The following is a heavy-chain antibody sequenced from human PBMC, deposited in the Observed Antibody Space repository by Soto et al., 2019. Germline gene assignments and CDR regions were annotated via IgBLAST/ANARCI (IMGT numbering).Heavy chain of an antibody. Sequence: QVQLVQSGAEVKKPGSSVKVSCKASGGTFSSYAISWVRQAPGQGLEGMGGLIPIFGTANYAQTFQGRVTITAANSTSTAYMELSSLRSEDTAVYYCARIPAYCGSWSYPALYYCGMDVWGQGTTVTVSS. D-gene: IGHD3-10*01. CDR3: ARIPAYCGSWSYPALYYCGMDV. CDR1: GGTFSSYA. J-gene: IGHJ6*02. CDR2: LIPIFGTA. V-gene: IGHV1-69*06.